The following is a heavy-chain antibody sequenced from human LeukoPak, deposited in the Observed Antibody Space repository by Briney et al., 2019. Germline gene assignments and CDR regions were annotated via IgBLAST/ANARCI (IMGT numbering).Heavy chain of an antibody. CDR1: GFTFSSYS. J-gene: IGHJ5*02. CDR2: ISSSSSYI. CDR3: ARDGVLLWFGELLVTGWFDP. V-gene: IGHV3-21*01. D-gene: IGHD3-10*01. Sequence: PGGSLRLSCAASGFTFSSYSMNWVRQAPGKGLEWVSSISSSSSYIYYADSVKGRFTISRDNAKNSLYLQMNSLRAEDTAVYYCARDGVLLWFGELLVTGWFDPWGQGTLVTVSS.